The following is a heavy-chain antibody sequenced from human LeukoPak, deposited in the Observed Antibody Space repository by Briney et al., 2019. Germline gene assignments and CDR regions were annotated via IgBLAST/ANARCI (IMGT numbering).Heavy chain of an antibody. D-gene: IGHD3-22*01. J-gene: IGHJ3*02. CDR2: IKSKTDGGTT. Sequence: GGSLRLSCAASGFTFSNAWMSWVRQAPGKGLEWVGRIKSKTDGGTTDYAAPVKGRFTISRDDSKNTLYLQMNSLKTEDTAVYYCTTEVYYYDSTFAFDIWGQGTMVTVSS. V-gene: IGHV3-15*01. CDR3: TTEVYYYDSTFAFDI. CDR1: GFTFSNAW.